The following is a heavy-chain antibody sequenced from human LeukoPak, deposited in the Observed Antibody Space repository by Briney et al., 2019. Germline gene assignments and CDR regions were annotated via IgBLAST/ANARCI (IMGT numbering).Heavy chain of an antibody. CDR1: GFTFSSYW. Sequence: GGSLRLSCVASGFTFSSYWMTWVRRAPGKGLEWVANIKEDGSEKYYVDSVKGRFSISRDNAKNSLFLQMNSPRAEDTAVYYCARDRYSSKWGQGTLVTVSS. CDR3: ARDRYSSK. V-gene: IGHV3-7*01. D-gene: IGHD6-19*01. CDR2: IKEDGSEK. J-gene: IGHJ1*01.